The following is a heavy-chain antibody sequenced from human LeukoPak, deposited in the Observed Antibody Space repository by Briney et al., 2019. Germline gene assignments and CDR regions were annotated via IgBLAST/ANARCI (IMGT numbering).Heavy chain of an antibody. J-gene: IGHJ5*02. Sequence: SETLSLTCTVSGASISSYYWSWIRQPPGKGLEWIGYIYYSGSTNYNPSLKSRVTISVDTSENQFSLRLSSVTAADTAVYYCARHRYYYDSSGYYYQPWGQGTLVTVSS. V-gene: IGHV4-59*01. D-gene: IGHD3-22*01. CDR1: GASISSYY. CDR3: ARHRYYYDSSGYYYQP. CDR2: IYYSGST.